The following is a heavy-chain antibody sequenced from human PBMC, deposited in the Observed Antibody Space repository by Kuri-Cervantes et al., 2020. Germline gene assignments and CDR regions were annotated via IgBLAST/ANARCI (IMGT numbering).Heavy chain of an antibody. V-gene: IGHV3-13*01. CDR2: IGTAGDT. CDR1: GFTFSSYD. Sequence: GESLKISCAASGFTFSSYDMHWVRQATGKGLEWVSAIGTAGDTYYPGSVKGRFTISRENAKNSLYLQMNSLRAGDTAVYYCARANYDISTPPAQNYCYGMDVWGQGTTVTVSS. D-gene: IGHD3-9*01. J-gene: IGHJ6*02. CDR3: ARANYDISTPPAQNYCYGMDV.